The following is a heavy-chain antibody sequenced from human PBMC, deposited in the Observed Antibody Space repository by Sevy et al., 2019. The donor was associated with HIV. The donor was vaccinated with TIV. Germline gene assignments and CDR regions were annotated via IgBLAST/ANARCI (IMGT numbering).Heavy chain of an antibody. Sequence: GGSLRLSCAASGFTFSSYGMHWVRQAPGKGLEWVAFIWYDGSNKYYADSVKGRFTISRDNSKNTLYLQMNSLRAEDTAVYYCGGAGGFSYWGQGTLVTVSS. CDR1: GFTFSSYG. D-gene: IGHD2-8*02. J-gene: IGHJ4*02. V-gene: IGHV3-30*02. CDR3: GGAGGFSY. CDR2: IWYDGSNK.